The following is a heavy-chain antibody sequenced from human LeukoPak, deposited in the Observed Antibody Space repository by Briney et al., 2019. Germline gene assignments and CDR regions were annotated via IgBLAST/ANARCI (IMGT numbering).Heavy chain of an antibody. CDR2: INPSGGST. J-gene: IGHJ1*01. CDR3: ARERYCGGDCYSPLNSQH. CDR1: RYTFTSYY. D-gene: IGHD2-21*02. Sequence: GASVKVSCKASRYTFTSYYMHWVRQAPGQGREWIGTINPSGGSTSHAQKFQGRVTMTRDTSTSTVYMDLSRLRSEDTAVYYCARERYCGGDCYSPLNSQHWGQGTPVTVSS. V-gene: IGHV1-46*01.